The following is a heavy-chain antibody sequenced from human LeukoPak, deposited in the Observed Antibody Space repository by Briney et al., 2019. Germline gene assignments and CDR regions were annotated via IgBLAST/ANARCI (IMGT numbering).Heavy chain of an antibody. CDR2: ISGSGGST. CDR3: AREGAGDGYNYLDY. CDR1: GFTFSSYA. D-gene: IGHD5-24*01. V-gene: IGHV3-23*01. Sequence: GGSLRLSCAASGFTFSSYAMSWVRQAPGKGLEWVSAISGSGGSTYYADSVKGRFTISRDNSKNTLYLQMNSLRAEDTAVYYCAREGAGDGYNYLDYWGQGTLVTVSS. J-gene: IGHJ4*02.